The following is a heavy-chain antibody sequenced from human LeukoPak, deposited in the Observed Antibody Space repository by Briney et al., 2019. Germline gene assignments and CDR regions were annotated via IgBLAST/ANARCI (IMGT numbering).Heavy chain of an antibody. Sequence: SETLSLTCTVSGGSISSGGYYWSWIRQHPGKGLEWIGYIYYSGSTYYNPSLKSRVTISVDTSKNQFSLKLSSVTAADTAVYYCARNYYGSGSYYPNFDYWGQGALVTVSS. CDR2: IYYSGST. V-gene: IGHV4-61*08. CDR1: GGSISSGGYY. D-gene: IGHD3-10*01. J-gene: IGHJ4*02. CDR3: ARNYYGSGSYYPNFDY.